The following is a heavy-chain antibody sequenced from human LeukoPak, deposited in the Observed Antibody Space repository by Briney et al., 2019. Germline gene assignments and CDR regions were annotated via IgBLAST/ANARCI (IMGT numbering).Heavy chain of an antibody. Sequence: GGSLRLSCLTSGFTFSTNAMSWVRQAPGKGLEWISGISGSGASTYYADSVTGRFTISRDNSRNTLYLQMNSLRGDDTAVYYCARYYYDSQNIWGQGTMVTVSS. J-gene: IGHJ3*02. CDR3: ARYYYDSQNI. CDR1: GFTFSTNA. V-gene: IGHV3-23*01. CDR2: ISGSGAST. D-gene: IGHD3-22*01.